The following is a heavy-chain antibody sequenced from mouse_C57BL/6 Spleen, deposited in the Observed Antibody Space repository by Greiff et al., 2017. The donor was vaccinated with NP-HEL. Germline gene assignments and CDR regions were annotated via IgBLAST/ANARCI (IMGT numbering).Heavy chain of an antibody. Sequence: QVQLQQSGPELVKPGASVKISCKASGYAFSSSWMNWVKQRPGKGLEWIGRIYPGAGDTNYNGKFKGKATLTADKSSSTAYMQLSSLTSEDSAVYFCAIDSSGYETYWGQGTLVTVSA. D-gene: IGHD3-2*02. CDR3: AIDSSGYETY. J-gene: IGHJ3*01. CDR2: IYPGAGDT. V-gene: IGHV1-82*01. CDR1: GYAFSSSW.